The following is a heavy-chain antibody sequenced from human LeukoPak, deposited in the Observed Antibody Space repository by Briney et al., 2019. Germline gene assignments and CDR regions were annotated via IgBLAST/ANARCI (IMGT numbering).Heavy chain of an antibody. D-gene: IGHD3-3*01. Sequence: ASVKVSCKASGYTFTGYYMHWVRQAPGQGLEWMGRINPNSGGTNYAQKFQGRVTMTRDTSISTAYMELSRLRSDDTAVYYCARILPEWYYYYYMDVWGKGTTVTVSS. CDR2: INPNSGGT. CDR1: GYTFTGYY. J-gene: IGHJ6*03. V-gene: IGHV1-2*06. CDR3: ARILPEWYYYYYMDV.